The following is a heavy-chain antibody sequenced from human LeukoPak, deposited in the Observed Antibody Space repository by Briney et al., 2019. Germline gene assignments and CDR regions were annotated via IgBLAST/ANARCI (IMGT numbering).Heavy chain of an antibody. Sequence: SGTLSLTCAVSGGSISSSKWWSWVRQPPGKGLEWIGEIYHSGSTNYNPSLKSRVTISVDKSKNQFSLKLSSVTAADTAVYYCARRVVQLENWFDPWGQGTLVTVSS. CDR1: GGSISSSKW. D-gene: IGHD1-1*01. CDR3: ARRVVQLENWFDP. CDR2: IYHSGST. J-gene: IGHJ5*02. V-gene: IGHV4-4*02.